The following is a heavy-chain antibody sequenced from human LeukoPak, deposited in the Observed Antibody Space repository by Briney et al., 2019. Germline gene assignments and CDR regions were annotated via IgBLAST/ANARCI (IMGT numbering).Heavy chain of an antibody. D-gene: IGHD2-21*02. Sequence: GGSLRLPCAASGFTFSSYNMNWVRQAPGKGLEWVSYISSSSSTIYYADSVKGRFTISRDNAKNSLYLQMNSLRAEDTAVYYCACVVTANDYYYYFYIDGWGKGSTVSASS. J-gene: IGHJ6*03. CDR3: ACVVTANDYYYYFYIDG. CDR2: ISSSSSTI. CDR1: GFTFSSYN. V-gene: IGHV3-48*01.